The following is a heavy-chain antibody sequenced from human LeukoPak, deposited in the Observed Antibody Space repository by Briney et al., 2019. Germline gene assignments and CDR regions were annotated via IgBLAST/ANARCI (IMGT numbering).Heavy chain of an antibody. V-gene: IGHV4-39*07. CDR1: GGSISSSSHY. J-gene: IGHJ6*03. CDR3: ARGPISNPYYMDV. D-gene: IGHD1-14*01. Sequence: SETLSLTCTVSGGSISSSSHYWGWIRQPPGKGLEWIGSIYYSGSTNYNPSLKSRVTISVDTSKNQFSLKLTSVTAADTAVYYCARGPISNPYYMDVWGKGTTVTISS. CDR2: IYYSGST.